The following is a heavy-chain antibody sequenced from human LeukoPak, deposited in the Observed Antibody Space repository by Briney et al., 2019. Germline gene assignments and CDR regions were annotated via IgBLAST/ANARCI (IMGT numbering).Heavy chain of an antibody. D-gene: IGHD4-11*01. J-gene: IGHJ4*02. CDR3: ARDDYNRL. Sequence: GGSLRLSCAAPGFTVSSNYMSWVRQAPGKGLEWVARIDGSSGTFADSVRGRFTVSRDNAKNTLYLQTNSLRAEDTAVYYCARDDYNRLWGQGTLVTVSS. CDR1: GFTVSSNY. CDR2: IDGSSG. V-gene: IGHV3-66*01.